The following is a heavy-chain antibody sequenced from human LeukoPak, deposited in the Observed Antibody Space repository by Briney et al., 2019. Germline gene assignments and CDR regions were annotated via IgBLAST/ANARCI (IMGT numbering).Heavy chain of an antibody. V-gene: IGHV3-30-3*01. CDR3: ARDRYCSGGSCNGWFDP. CDR1: GFTFSSYA. CDR2: ISYDGSNK. Sequence: GGSLRLFCAASGFTFSSYAMHWVRQAPGKGLEWVAVISYDGSNKYYADSVKGRFTISRDNSKNTLYLQMNSLRAEDTAVYYCARDRYCSGGSCNGWFDPWGQGTLVTVSS. D-gene: IGHD2-15*01. J-gene: IGHJ5*02.